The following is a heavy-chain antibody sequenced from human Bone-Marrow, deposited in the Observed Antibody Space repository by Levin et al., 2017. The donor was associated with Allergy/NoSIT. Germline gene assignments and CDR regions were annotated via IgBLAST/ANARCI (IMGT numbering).Heavy chain of an antibody. D-gene: IGHD2-2*01. J-gene: IGHJ6*02. CDR2: INPNSGAT. CDR3: ARSGYCSITSCQGPYYAGMDV. CDR1: EYTFTGYY. V-gene: IGHV1-2*06. Sequence: ASVKVSCKASEYTFTGYYIHWVRQAPGQGLEWMGRINPNSGATNYAQKFQGRVTMTRDTSISTAFMELSSLRSDDSAIYYCARSGYCSITSCQGPYYAGMDVWGQGTTVTVSS.